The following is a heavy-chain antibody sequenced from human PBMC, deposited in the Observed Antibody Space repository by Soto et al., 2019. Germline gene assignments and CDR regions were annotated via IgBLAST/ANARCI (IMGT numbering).Heavy chain of an antibody. J-gene: IGHJ5*02. Sequence: ASVKVSCKASGYTFTSYGISWVRQAPRQGLEWMGWISAYNGNTNYAQKLQGRVTMTTDTSTSTAYMELRSLRSDDTAVYYCARDGDILTGYYNWFDPWGQGTLVTVSS. CDR1: GYTFTSYG. CDR3: ARDGDILTGYYNWFDP. CDR2: ISAYNGNT. V-gene: IGHV1-18*01. D-gene: IGHD3-9*01.